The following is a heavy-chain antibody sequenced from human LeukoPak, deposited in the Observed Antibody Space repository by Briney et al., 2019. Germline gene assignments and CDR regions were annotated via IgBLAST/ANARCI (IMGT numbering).Heavy chain of an antibody. CDR3: AKTHSTSWGIFEY. V-gene: IGHV3-30*02. CDR1: GFAFSTYG. Sequence: GGSLRLSCAASGFAFSTYGMHWVRQAPGKGLEWVAFIQSDGSIKYYADSVKGRFTISRDNSKNTLYLQMNSLRPEDTAVYWCAKTHSTSWGIFEYWGQGALVTVSS. CDR2: IQSDGSIK. J-gene: IGHJ4*02. D-gene: IGHD6-13*01.